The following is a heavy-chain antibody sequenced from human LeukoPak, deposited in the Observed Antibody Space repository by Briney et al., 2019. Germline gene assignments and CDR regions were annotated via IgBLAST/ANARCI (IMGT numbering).Heavy chain of an antibody. D-gene: IGHD3-3*01. J-gene: IGHJ5*02. V-gene: IGHV4-61*02. Sequence: SETLSLTCTVSGGSISSGSYYWSWIRQPAGKGLEWIGRIYTSGSTNYNSSLKSRVTISVDTSKNQFSLKLSSVTAADTAVYYCARGHSKYYDFWSGYFTWFDPWGQGTLVTVSS. CDR1: GGSISSGSYY. CDR3: ARGHSKYYDFWSGYFTWFDP. CDR2: IYTSGST.